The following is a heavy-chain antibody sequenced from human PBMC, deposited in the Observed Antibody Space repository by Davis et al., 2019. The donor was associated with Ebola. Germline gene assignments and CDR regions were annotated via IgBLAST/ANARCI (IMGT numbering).Heavy chain of an antibody. Sequence: AASVKVSCKASGGTFSSYTISWVRQAPGQGLEWMGGIIPLFGTTNYAQKFQGRVTITADESTNTAYMELSSLRSEDTAVYYCARAPAPLGTGSSSWYQFYYYGMDVWGKGTTVTVSS. D-gene: IGHD6-13*01. CDR2: IIPLFGTT. J-gene: IGHJ6*04. CDR1: GGTFSSYT. CDR3: ARAPAPLGTGSSSWYQFYYYGMDV. V-gene: IGHV1-69*13.